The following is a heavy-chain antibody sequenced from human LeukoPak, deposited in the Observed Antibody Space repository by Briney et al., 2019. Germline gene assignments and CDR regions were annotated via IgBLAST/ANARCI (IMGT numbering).Heavy chain of an antibody. J-gene: IGHJ5*02. D-gene: IGHD1-26*01. V-gene: IGHV3-33*01. CDR1: GFTFSSYG. CDR3: ARVLVGGTNWFDP. Sequence: GGSLRLSCAASGFTFSSYGMHWVRQAPGKGLEWVALIWYDGSSKHYADPVRGRFTISRDNSKNTLYLQMNSLRAEDTSVYYCARVLVGGTNWFDPWGQGTLVTVSS. CDR2: IWYDGSSK.